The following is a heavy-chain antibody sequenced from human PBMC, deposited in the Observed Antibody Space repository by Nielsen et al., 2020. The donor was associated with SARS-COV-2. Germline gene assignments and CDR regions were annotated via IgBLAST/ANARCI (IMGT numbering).Heavy chain of an antibody. CDR1: GFTFSSYW. V-gene: IGHV3-7*01. J-gene: IGHJ3*02. Sequence: ESLKISCAASGFTFSSYWMSWVRQAPGKGLEWVANIKQDGSEKYYVDSVKGRFTISRDNAKNSLYLQMNSLRAEDTAVYYCARTGYSSSWEYAFDIWGQGTMVTVSS. CDR3: ARTGYSSSWEYAFDI. CDR2: IKQDGSEK. D-gene: IGHD6-13*01.